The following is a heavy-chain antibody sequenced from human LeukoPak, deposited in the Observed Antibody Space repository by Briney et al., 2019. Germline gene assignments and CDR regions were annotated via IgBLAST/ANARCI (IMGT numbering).Heavy chain of an antibody. J-gene: IGHJ4*02. V-gene: IGHV3-74*01. Sequence: GGSLRLSCTASGFTFSSYWMHWVRQAPGEGLEWVSRITSDGSSTSHADSVKGRFTTSRDNAKNTLYLQMNSLRAEDMAVYYCSRAVGATDNWGQGTLVTVSS. D-gene: IGHD1-26*01. CDR1: GFTFSSYW. CDR3: SRAVGATDN. CDR2: ITSDGSST.